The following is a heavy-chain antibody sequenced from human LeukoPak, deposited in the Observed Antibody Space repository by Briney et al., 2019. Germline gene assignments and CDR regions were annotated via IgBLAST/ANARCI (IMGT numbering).Heavy chain of an antibody. CDR3: AKITAYCGGDCSNY. J-gene: IGHJ4*02. Sequence: GGSLRLSCAASGFTFSSYAMSWVRQAPGKGLEWVSAISGSGGSTYYADSVKGRFTISRDNSKNTLYLQMNSLGAEDMAVYYCAKITAYCGGDCSNYWGQGTLVTVSS. CDR2: ISGSGGST. D-gene: IGHD2-21*02. V-gene: IGHV3-23*01. CDR1: GFTFSSYA.